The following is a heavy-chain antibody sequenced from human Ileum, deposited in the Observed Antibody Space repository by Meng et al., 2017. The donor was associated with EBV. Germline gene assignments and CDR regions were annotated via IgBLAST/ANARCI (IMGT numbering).Heavy chain of an antibody. J-gene: IGHJ4*02. CDR2: IYYSGST. Sequence: QRHRHEPGPGLVKPSETLSLTCAVSGDSISSSNHWWGWIRQPPGKGLEWVGTIYYSGSTFYNPSLKSRVTISLDTSKNQFSLKVSSVTAADTAVYYCARRYYGVPFDNWGQGTLVTVSS. CDR3: ARRYYGVPFDN. V-gene: IGHV4-39*01. D-gene: IGHD3-3*01. CDR1: GDSISSSNHW.